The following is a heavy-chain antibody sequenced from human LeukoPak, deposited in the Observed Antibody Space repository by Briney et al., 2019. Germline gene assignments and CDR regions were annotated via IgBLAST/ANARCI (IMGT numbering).Heavy chain of an antibody. V-gene: IGHV4-59*12. D-gene: IGHD1-26*01. Sequence: SETLSLTCTVSGGSISNYYWSWIRQPPGKGLEWIGNIYYRGSTNYNPSLKSRVTVSVDTSKNQFSLKLSSVTAADTAVYYCARVLVGATFDYWGQGTLVTVSS. CDR3: ARVLVGATFDY. CDR2: IYYRGST. J-gene: IGHJ4*02. CDR1: GGSISNYY.